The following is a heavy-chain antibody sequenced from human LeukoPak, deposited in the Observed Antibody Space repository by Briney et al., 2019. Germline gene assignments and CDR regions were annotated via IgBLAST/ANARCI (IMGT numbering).Heavy chain of an antibody. J-gene: IGHJ4*02. CDR2: ISGSGGST. D-gene: IGHD2-2*01. Sequence: GGSLRLSCAASGFTFSSYAMSWVRQAPGKGLEWVSAISGSGGSTYYADSVKGRFTISRDNSKNTLYLQMNSLRAEDTAVYYCASVPRYCSSTSCHYFDYWGQGTLVTVSS. CDR3: ASVPRYCSSTSCHYFDY. V-gene: IGHV3-23*01. CDR1: GFTFSSYA.